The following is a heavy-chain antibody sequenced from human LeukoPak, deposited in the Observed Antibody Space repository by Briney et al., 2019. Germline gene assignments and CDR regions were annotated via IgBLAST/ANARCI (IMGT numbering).Heavy chain of an antibody. V-gene: IGHV1-58*02. J-gene: IGHJ4*02. CDR3: AADRRYDSSGYYIFDY. CDR2: IVVGSGNT. CDR1: GFTFTSSA. Sequence: GTSVKVSCKASGFTFTSSAIQWVRQARGQRLEWIGWIVVGSGNTNYAQKLQERVTITRDMSTSTAYMELSSLRSEDTAVHYCAADRRYDSSGYYIFDYWGQGTLVTVSS. D-gene: IGHD3-22*01.